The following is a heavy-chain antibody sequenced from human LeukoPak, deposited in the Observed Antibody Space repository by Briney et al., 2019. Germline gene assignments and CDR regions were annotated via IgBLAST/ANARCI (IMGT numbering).Heavy chain of an antibody. Sequence: GGSLRLSCTASGFTFSSYAMSWVRQAPGKGLEWVSAISGSGGSTYYADSVKGRFTISRDNSKNTLYLQMNSLRAEDTAVYYCANKIAQRYCSGGSCYRVGWFDPWGQGTLVTVSS. CDR1: GFTFSSYA. J-gene: IGHJ5*02. D-gene: IGHD2-15*01. CDR3: ANKIAQRYCSGGSCYRVGWFDP. CDR2: ISGSGGST. V-gene: IGHV3-23*01.